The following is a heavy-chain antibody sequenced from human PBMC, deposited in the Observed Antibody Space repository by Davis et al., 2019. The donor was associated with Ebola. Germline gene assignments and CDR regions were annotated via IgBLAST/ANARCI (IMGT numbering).Heavy chain of an antibody. D-gene: IGHD6-25*01. CDR2: ITTNTGNP. CDR1: GYLFTNYA. V-gene: IGHV7-4-1*02. Sequence: AASVKVSCKASGYLFTNYAIHWVRQAPGQGLEWMGWITTNTGNPTYAQGFTGRFVFSLDTSVSTAYLQISSLEAEDTAVYYCARAAAFAYWGQGTLVTVSS. J-gene: IGHJ4*02. CDR3: ARAAAFAY.